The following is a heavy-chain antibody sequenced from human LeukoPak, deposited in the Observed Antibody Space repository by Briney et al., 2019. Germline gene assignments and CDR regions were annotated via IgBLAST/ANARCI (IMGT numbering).Heavy chain of an antibody. CDR2: IIPILGIA. V-gene: IGHV1-69*04. CDR3: AREIYYGSGSFFPYYFDY. CDR1: GGTFSSYA. D-gene: IGHD3-10*01. J-gene: IGHJ4*02. Sequence: SVKVSCKASGGTFSSYAISWVRQAPGQGLEWMGRIIPILGIANYAQKFQGRVTITADKSTSTAYMELSSLRSEDTAVYYCAREIYYGSGSFFPYYFDYWGQGALVTVSS.